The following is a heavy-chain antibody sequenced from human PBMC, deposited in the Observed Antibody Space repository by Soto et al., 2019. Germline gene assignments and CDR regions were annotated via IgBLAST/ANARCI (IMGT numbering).Heavy chain of an antibody. CDR3: ARRWNYYLDF. Sequence: QMQLVESGGGVVQPGRWLRLSCVASGFPFRGFGMHWVRQAPGKGLEGVALISYDGSDYADSVKGRFTISRDDSRDSLFLHMDNLRPDDTGVYYCARRWNYYLDFWGQGTLVAVSS. CDR1: GFPFRGFG. CDR2: ISYDGSD. J-gene: IGHJ4*02. V-gene: IGHV3-33*05. D-gene: IGHD1-1*01.